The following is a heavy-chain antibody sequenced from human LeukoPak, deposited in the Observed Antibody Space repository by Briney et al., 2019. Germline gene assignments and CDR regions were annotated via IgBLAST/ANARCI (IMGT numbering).Heavy chain of an antibody. V-gene: IGHV4-34*01. CDR2: INHSGST. CDR3: ARGPRYRIVVVVAATRPFDY. D-gene: IGHD2-15*01. CDR1: GGSFSGYY. J-gene: IGHJ4*02. Sequence: SETLSLTCAVYGGSFSGYYWSWIRQPPGKGLEWIGEINHSGSTNYNPSLKSRVTISVDTSKNQFSLKLSSVTAADTAVYYCARGPRYRIVVVVAATRPFDYWGQGTLVTVSS.